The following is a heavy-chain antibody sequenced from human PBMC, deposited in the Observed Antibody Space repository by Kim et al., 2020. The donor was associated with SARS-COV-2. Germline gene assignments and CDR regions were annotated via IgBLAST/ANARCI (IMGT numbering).Heavy chain of an antibody. CDR2: ISSSGSTI. CDR1: GFTFSSYE. V-gene: IGHV3-48*03. Sequence: GGSLRLSCAASGFTFSSYEMNWVRQAPGKGLEWVSYISSSGSTIYYADSVKGRFTISRDNAKNSLYLQMNSLRAEDTAVYYCARDGRWFGELVGYGMDVWGQGTTVTVSS. J-gene: IGHJ6*02. CDR3: ARDGRWFGELVGYGMDV. D-gene: IGHD3-10*01.